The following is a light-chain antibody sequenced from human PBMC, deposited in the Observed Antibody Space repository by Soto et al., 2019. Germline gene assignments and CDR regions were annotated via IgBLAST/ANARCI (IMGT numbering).Light chain of an antibody. CDR2: GAS. Sequence: EIVMTQSPATLAVSPGESATLSCRASQSISNHLTWYQQKPGQPPRLLIYGASTRATGIPARFSGSGSGTEFTLIISSLQSEDFAVYYCQQYDRWPPTFGGGTRVEIK. CDR3: QQYDRWPPT. J-gene: IGKJ4*01. CDR1: QSISNH. V-gene: IGKV3-15*01.